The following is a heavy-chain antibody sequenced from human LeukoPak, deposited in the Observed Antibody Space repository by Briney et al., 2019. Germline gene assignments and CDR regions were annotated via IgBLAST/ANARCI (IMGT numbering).Heavy chain of an antibody. J-gene: IGHJ4*02. D-gene: IGHD2-2*02. CDR1: GYTFTSYG. CDR2: ISAYNGNT. Sequence: GASVKVSCKASGYTFTSYGISWVRQAPGQGLEWMGWISAYNGNTNYAQKVQGRVTITTDESTSTLYMEMSSLRAEDTDVYYCARSPPADIVVVPAAIDYFDYWGQGTLVTVSS. V-gene: IGHV1-18*01. CDR3: ARSPPADIVVVPAAIDYFDY.